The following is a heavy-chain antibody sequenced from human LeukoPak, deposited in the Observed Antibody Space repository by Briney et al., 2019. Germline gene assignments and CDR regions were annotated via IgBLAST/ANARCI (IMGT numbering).Heavy chain of an antibody. D-gene: IGHD3-9*01. CDR1: GYTFTSYG. Sequence: ASAKVSFKASGYTFTSYGISWGPQAPGQGPEWMLWFSAYNGNTNYAQKLQGRVTMTTDTSTSTAYMEMRSLRSDDTAVYYCASRYCDILTGYYGPFDYWGQGTLVTVSS. V-gene: IGHV1-18*01. J-gene: IGHJ4*02. CDR3: ASRYCDILTGYYGPFDY. CDR2: FSAYNGNT.